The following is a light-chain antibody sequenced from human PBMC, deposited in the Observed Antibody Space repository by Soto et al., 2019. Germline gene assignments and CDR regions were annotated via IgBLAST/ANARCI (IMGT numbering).Light chain of an antibody. CDR3: QQYNNFWT. CDR1: QNIRAW. J-gene: IGKJ1*01. Sequence: DIPMTQSPPTLSASVGDRVIITCRASQNIRAWLAWYQQKPGKAPKLLIYDASSLQSGVPSRFSGSGSGTEFTLTISSLQPDDFATYYCQQYNNFWTFGQGTKVEIE. V-gene: IGKV1-5*01. CDR2: DAS.